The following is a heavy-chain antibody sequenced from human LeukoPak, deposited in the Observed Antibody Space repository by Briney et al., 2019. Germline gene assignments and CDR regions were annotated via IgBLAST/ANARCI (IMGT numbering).Heavy chain of an antibody. J-gene: IGHJ4*02. CDR2: INSNSGGT. CDR1: GYTFTGYY. Sequence: ASVKVSCKASGYTFTGYYMHWVRQAPGQGLEWMGWINSNSGGTNYAQKFQGRVTMTRDTSISTAYMELSRLRSDDTAVYYCARGIIVGAAVGIFDYWGQGTLVTVSS. CDR3: ARGIIVGAAVGIFDY. V-gene: IGHV1-2*02. D-gene: IGHD1-26*01.